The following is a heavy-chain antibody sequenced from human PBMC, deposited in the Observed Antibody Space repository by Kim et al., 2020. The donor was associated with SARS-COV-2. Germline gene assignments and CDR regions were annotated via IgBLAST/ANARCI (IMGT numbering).Heavy chain of an antibody. D-gene: IGHD3-22*01. CDR1: GGSFSGYY. Sequence: SETLSLTCAVYGGSFSGYYWSWIRQPPGKGLEWIGEINHSGSTNYNPSLKSRVTISVDTSKNQFSLKLSSVTAADTAVYYCARGSHYYDSSGYVHWGQGTLVTVSS. CDR3: ARGSHYYDSSGYVH. V-gene: IGHV4-34*01. CDR2: INHSGST. J-gene: IGHJ4*02.